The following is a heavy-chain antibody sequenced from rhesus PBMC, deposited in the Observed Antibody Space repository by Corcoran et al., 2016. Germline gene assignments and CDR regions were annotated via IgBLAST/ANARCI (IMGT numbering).Heavy chain of an antibody. Sequence: QVQLQESGPGLVEPSETLSRTCAVSGYSISSNYSWNWIRHPPGKGLAWIGSFYGSGGSNYLNPSLKSRVTLSVDTSKNQFSLKLNSVTAADTAVYYCAGDALDSWGQGVVVIVSS. CDR2: FYGSGGSN. CDR3: AGDALDS. V-gene: IGHV4S14*01. J-gene: IGHJ6*01. CDR1: GYSISSNY.